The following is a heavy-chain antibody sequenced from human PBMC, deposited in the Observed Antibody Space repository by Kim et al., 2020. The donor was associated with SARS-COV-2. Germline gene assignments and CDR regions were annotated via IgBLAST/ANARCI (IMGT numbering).Heavy chain of an antibody. CDR1: GFTISNYP. CDR2: ISDRGGST. J-gene: IGHJ4*02. Sequence: GGSLRLSCVVKGFTISNYPMNWVRLGPGKGLEWVSSISDRGGSTDYADSVKGRFTISRDNSKNTVFLQMNSLRAEDTALYYCARGQVEIKLILVAIFSSRRCFDYWGQGSLVTVSS. D-gene: IGHD3-22*01. CDR3: ARGQVEIKLILVAIFSSRRCFDY. V-gene: IGHV3-23*01.